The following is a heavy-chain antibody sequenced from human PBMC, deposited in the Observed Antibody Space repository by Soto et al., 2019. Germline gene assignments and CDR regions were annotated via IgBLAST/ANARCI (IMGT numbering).Heavy chain of an antibody. CDR2: ISYDGSNK. Sequence: QVQLVESGGGVVQPGRSLRLSCAASGFTFSSYGMHWVRQAPGKGLEWVAVISYDGSNKYYADSVKGRFTISRDNSKNTLYLQMNSLRAEDTAVYYCAKGSETHYDYWGQGTLVTVSS. J-gene: IGHJ4*02. CDR3: AKGSETHYDY. V-gene: IGHV3-30*18. CDR1: GFTFSSYG.